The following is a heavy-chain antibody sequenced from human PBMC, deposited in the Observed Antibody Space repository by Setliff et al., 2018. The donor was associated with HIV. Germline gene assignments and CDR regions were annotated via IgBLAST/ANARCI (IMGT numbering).Heavy chain of an antibody. D-gene: IGHD2-15*01. V-gene: IGHV4-59*01. CDR3: ARATATWLVDN. Sequence: SETLSLTCTVSGGSISSYYWNWIRQPPGKGLEWIGYIYYSRSTNYNPSLKSRVTISTDASKNQFSLKLSSVTTADTAVYYCARATATWLVDNWGQGTLVTVS. CDR1: GGSISSYY. CDR2: IYYSRST. J-gene: IGHJ4*02.